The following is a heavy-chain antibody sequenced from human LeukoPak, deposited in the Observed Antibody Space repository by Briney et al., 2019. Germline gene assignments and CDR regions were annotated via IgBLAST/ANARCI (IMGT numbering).Heavy chain of an antibody. V-gene: IGHV1-2*02. D-gene: IGHD2-2*01. J-gene: IGHJ4*02. Sequence: VASVKVSCKASGYTFTGYYMHWVRQAPGQGLEWMGWINPNSGGTNYAQKFQGRVTMTRDTSISTAYMELSRLRSDDTAVYYCARDGEDCSSTSCYDERSLGFDYWGQGTLVTVSS. CDR1: GYTFTGYY. CDR2: INPNSGGT. CDR3: ARDGEDCSSTSCYDERSLGFDY.